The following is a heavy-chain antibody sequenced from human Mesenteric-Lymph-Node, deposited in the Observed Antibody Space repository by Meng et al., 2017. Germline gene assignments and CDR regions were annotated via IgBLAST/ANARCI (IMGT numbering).Heavy chain of an antibody. J-gene: IGHJ2*01. CDR3: SRRPNEYSGNFDWYFDL. V-gene: IGHV4-28*01. Sequence: QVHQQEPGLGLLKPSDTLSPTCAVSGYSISSSNWWGWFRQPPGKGLEWIGYIYYSGSTYYNPSLKSRVTMSVDTSKNQFSLTLNSVTAADTAVYYCSRRPNEYSGNFDWYFDLWGRGTLVTVSS. CDR1: GYSISSSNW. D-gene: IGHD4-23*01. CDR2: IYYSGST.